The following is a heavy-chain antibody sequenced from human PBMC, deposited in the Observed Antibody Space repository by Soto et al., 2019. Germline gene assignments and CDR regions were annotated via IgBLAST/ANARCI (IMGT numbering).Heavy chain of an antibody. J-gene: IGHJ6*03. Sequence: ASVKVSCKASGYTFTGYYMHWVRQAPGQGLEWMGWINPNSGGTNYAQKFQGWVTMTRDTSISTAYMELSRLRSDDTAVYYCARDLAVAGPVGYYYYYMDVWGKGTTVTVSS. V-gene: IGHV1-2*04. CDR3: ARDLAVAGPVGYYYYYMDV. D-gene: IGHD6-19*01. CDR1: GYTFTGYY. CDR2: INPNSGGT.